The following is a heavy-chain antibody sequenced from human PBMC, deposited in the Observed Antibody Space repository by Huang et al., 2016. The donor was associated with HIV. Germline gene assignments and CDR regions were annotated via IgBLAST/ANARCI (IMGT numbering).Heavy chain of an antibody. CDR1: GYSFTGHF. V-gene: IGHV1-2*06. J-gene: IGHJ4*02. D-gene: IGHD1-26*01. CDR3: AREAWASGVAHYFDY. CDR2: NDPTRGAI. Sequence: QVQLVQSGAEVKRPGASVKVSCKASGYSFTGHFIPWVRQATGQGLEWMGRNDPTRGAINWASRLQGRVSMTRDKSIGTAYMELRVLRSDDTAVFFCAREAWASGVAHYFDYWGPGTLVTVSS.